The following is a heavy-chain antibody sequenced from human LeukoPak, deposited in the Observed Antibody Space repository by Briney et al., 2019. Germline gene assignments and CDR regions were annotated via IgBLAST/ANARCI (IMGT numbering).Heavy chain of an antibody. D-gene: IGHD6-13*01. CDR3: ARHVLAAPASPFGY. Sequence: PSETLSLTCTVSGGSIGSSYWGWIRQPPGKGLEWIGSIYYTGSTYYNPSLKTRVTISVDTSKNQFSLQLSSVTAADTSLYYCARHVLAAPASPFGYWGQGTLVTVSS. J-gene: IGHJ4*02. V-gene: IGHV4-39*01. CDR2: IYYTGST. CDR1: GGSIGSSY.